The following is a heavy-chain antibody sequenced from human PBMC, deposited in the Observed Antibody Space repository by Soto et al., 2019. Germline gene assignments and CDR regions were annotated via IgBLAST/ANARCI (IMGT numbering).Heavy chain of an antibody. D-gene: IGHD2-15*01. CDR3: ARENGYCSGGSCPRTGWFDP. CDR1: GYTFTGYY. Sequence: ASVKVSCKASGYTFTGYYMHWVRQAPGQGLEWMGWINPNSGGTNYAQKFQGWVTMTRDTSISTAYMELSRLRSDDTAVYYCARENGYCSGGSCPRTGWFDPWGQGTLVTVSS. V-gene: IGHV1-2*04. J-gene: IGHJ5*02. CDR2: INPNSGGT.